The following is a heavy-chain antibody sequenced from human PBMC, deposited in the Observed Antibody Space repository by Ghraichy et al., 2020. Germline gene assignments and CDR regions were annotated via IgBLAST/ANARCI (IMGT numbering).Heavy chain of an antibody. CDR1: GFTFSSYS. CDR2: ISSSSSTI. CDR3: AREIIAGYCSSTSCYTDLNAFDI. D-gene: IGHD2-2*02. Sequence: GGSLRLSCAASGFTFSSYSMNWVRQAPGKGLEWVSYISSSSSTIYYADSVKGRFTISRDNAKNSLYLQMNSLRDEDTAVYYCAREIIAGYCSSTSCYTDLNAFDIWGQGTMVTVSS. V-gene: IGHV3-48*02. J-gene: IGHJ3*02.